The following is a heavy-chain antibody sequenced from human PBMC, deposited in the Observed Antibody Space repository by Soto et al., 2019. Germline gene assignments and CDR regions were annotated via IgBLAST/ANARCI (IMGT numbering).Heavy chain of an antibody. CDR2: IGTAGDT. D-gene: IGHD2-15*01. V-gene: IGHV3-13*01. CDR1: GFTSSGFD. Sequence: VGSLRLSCEASGFTSSGFDMHWVRQPTGKGLEWVSTIGTAGDTYYAVSVKGRFTISRDNAKNSLSLQMNSLRAGDTAVYFCARGQEVGAHFFDSWGQGTQVTVSS. CDR3: ARGQEVGAHFFDS. J-gene: IGHJ4*02.